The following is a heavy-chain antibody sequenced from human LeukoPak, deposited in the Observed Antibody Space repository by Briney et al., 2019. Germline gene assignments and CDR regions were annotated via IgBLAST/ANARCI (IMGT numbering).Heavy chain of an antibody. CDR1: GGSISSSSYY. J-gene: IGHJ4*02. D-gene: IGHD3-10*01. Sequence: SETLSLTCTVSGGSISSSSYYWGWIRQPPGKGLEWIGSIYYSGSTYYNPSLKSRVTISVDTSKNQFSLKLSSVTAADTAVYYCARATELLWFEGWGQGTLVTVSS. CDR3: ARATELLWFEG. CDR2: IYYSGST. V-gene: IGHV4-39*07.